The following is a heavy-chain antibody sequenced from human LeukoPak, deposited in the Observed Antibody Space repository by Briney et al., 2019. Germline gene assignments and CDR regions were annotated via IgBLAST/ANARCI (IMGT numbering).Heavy chain of an antibody. CDR2: ISGSGGST. V-gene: IGHV3-23*01. CDR3: AKRHSYSLLIDY. Sequence: SLXLXCAXSGFTXSXYAMSWVRQAPGXGLEWVSAISGSGGSTYYADSVKGRFTISRDNSKNTLYLQMNSLRAEDTAVYYCAKRHSYSLLIDYWGQGTLVTVSS. J-gene: IGHJ4*02. D-gene: IGHD2-15*01. CDR1: GFTXSXYA.